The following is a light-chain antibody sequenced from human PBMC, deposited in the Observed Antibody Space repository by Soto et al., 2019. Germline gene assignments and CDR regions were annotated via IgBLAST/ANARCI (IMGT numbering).Light chain of an antibody. Sequence: EIVLTQSPGTLSLSPGERATLSCRASQSVSSSYLAWYQQQPGQAPRLLIYGASSRATGIPDRFSGSGSGTDFTLTISRLEPEDFAVYYCQQYGSSPPYTFGQGTKLELK. J-gene: IGKJ2*01. CDR3: QQYGSSPPYT. CDR1: QSVSSSY. CDR2: GAS. V-gene: IGKV3-20*01.